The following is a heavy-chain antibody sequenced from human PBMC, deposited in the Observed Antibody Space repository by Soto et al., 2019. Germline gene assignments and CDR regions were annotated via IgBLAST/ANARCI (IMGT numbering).Heavy chain of an antibody. J-gene: IGHJ3*02. CDR1: GFTFSSYG. V-gene: IGHV3-30*03. D-gene: IGHD2-15*01. Sequence: QVQLVESGGGVVQPGRSLRLSCAASGFTFSSYGMHWVRQAPGKGLEWVAVISYDGSNKYYADSVKGRFTISRDNSKNTLYLQMNSLRAEDTAVYYCETLDIVVVVEGAFDIWGQGTMVTVSS. CDR2: ISYDGSNK. CDR3: ETLDIVVVVEGAFDI.